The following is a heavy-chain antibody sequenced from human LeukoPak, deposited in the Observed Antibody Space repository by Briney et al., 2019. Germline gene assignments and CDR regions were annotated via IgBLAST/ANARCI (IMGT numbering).Heavy chain of an antibody. CDR2: ISGSGDNT. Sequence: GGSLSLSCTASGLPYSSYHITWVRQATGKGLQWVSVISGSGDNTYYAGSVEARFNISRDISKNTLYLQVNSLSPEDTALYYCAKNTGGSYSSLDYWGQGTLVTVSS. CDR1: GLPYSSYH. V-gene: IGHV3-23*01. CDR3: AKNTGGSYSSLDY. J-gene: IGHJ4*02. D-gene: IGHD2-15*01.